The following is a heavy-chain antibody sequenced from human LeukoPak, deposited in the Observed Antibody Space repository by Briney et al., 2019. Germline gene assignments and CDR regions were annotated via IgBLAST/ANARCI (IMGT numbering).Heavy chain of an antibody. D-gene: IGHD1-26*01. Sequence: PGGSLRFSVAASGLTFSGYAMSWARQAPGKGREGVSAISGSGGSTYYADSVKGRFTISRDNSKNTLYLQMNSLRAEDTAVYYCAKSSGSYDEIDYWGQGTLVTVSS. V-gene: IGHV3-23*01. CDR1: GLTFSGYA. CDR3: AKSSGSYDEIDY. J-gene: IGHJ4*02. CDR2: ISGSGGST.